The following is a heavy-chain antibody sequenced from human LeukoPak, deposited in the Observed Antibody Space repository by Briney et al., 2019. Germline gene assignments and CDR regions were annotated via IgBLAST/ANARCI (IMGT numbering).Heavy chain of an antibody. CDR2: INDVSSHI. CDR3: ARDSTYYLRYGYFDS. J-gene: IGHJ4*02. CDR1: GFTFSNSA. V-gene: IGHV3-21*06. Sequence: GGSLRLSCAASGFTFSNSAMNWVRQAPGKGLEWVSSINDVSSHIYYADSVKGRFTISRNNANNSVSLQMNNLRAEDTAVYYCARDSTYYLRYGYFDSWGQGILVAVSS. D-gene: IGHD3-22*01.